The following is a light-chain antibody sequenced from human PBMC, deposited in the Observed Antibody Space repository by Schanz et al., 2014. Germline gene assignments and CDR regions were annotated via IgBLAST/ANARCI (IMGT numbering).Light chain of an antibody. V-gene: IGLV2-14*02. CDR1: SSDIGSYNL. J-gene: IGLJ3*02. CDR3: AAWDDSLNGRGV. Sequence: QSVLTQPASVSGSPGQSITISCTGTSSDIGSYNLVSWYQQHPDKAPKLIISDVTRRPSGVPDRFSDSKSGTSASLAISGLQSEDEADYYCAAWDDSLNGRGVFGGGTKLTVL. CDR2: DVT.